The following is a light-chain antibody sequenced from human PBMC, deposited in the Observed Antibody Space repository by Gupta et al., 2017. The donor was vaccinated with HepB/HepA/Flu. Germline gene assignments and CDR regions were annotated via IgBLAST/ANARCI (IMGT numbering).Light chain of an antibody. CDR3: AAWDTSRSLWV. CDR1: SSNVGRSF. Sequence: QSVLTQPPSVSGTPGQRVTISCSGSSSNVGRSFVYWYQQFPGAAPKLLIYRNDQRPSGVPDRFSGSKSGSSASLATSGLRAEDEADYYCAAWDTSRSLWVFGGGTKLTVL. J-gene: IGLJ3*02. V-gene: IGLV1-47*01. CDR2: RND.